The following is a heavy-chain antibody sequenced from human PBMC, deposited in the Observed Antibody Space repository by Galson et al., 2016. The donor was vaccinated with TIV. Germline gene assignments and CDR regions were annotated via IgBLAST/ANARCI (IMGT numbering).Heavy chain of an antibody. J-gene: IGHJ4*02. CDR3: ARDIPCGGSCYFFDD. CDR1: GGTFTNYA. D-gene: IGHD2-15*01. V-gene: IGHV1-69*05. CDR2: ILPSSGTT. Sequence: SVKVSCKASGGTFTNYAINWVRQPPGQGLEWMGGILPSSGTTNYAQKFQDRVTITTDKSTSTVYMELSSLSSEDTAVYFCARDIPCGGSCYFFDDWGQGTLVTVSS.